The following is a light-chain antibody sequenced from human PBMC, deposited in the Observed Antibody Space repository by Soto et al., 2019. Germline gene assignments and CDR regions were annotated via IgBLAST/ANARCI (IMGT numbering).Light chain of an antibody. Sequence: EIVMTQSPATLSVSPGERATLSCRASQSVSSNLAWYQQKPGQAPRLLIYGASTRATGFPARFSGSRSGTEFTLTISSPQSEDFAVYYCQQYNNWPLTFGGGTKVEIK. J-gene: IGKJ4*01. CDR3: QQYNNWPLT. V-gene: IGKV3-15*01. CDR1: QSVSSN. CDR2: GAS.